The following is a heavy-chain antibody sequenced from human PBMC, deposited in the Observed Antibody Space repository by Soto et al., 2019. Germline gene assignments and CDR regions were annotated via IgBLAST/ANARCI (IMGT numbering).Heavy chain of an antibody. D-gene: IGHD3-10*01. Sequence: PGGSLRLSCAPSGFTFSGSAISWVRQAPGKGLEWVSAISGSGGNAYYADSVKGRFTISRDNSKNTLFLQMSSLRVEDTAVYYCAKGYISRGSFASWXQGTLVTVSS. J-gene: IGHJ4*02. CDR1: GFTFSGSA. CDR2: ISGSGGNA. V-gene: IGHV3-23*01. CDR3: AKGYISRGSFAS.